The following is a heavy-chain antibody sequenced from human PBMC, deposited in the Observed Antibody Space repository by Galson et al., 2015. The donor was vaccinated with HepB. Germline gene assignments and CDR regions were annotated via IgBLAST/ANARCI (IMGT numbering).Heavy chain of an antibody. Sequence: SVKVSCKVSGYTLTELSMHWVRQAPGKGLEWMGGFDPEDGETIYAQKFQGRVTMTEDTSTDTAYMELSSLRSEDTAVYYCATDSSGRGGFDYWGQGTLVTVSS. CDR1: GYTLTELS. V-gene: IGHV1-24*01. CDR3: ATDSSGRGGFDY. D-gene: IGHD6-19*01. CDR2: FDPEDGET. J-gene: IGHJ4*02.